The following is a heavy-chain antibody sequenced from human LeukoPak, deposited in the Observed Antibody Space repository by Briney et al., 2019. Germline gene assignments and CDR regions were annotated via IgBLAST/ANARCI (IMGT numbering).Heavy chain of an antibody. J-gene: IGHJ4*02. D-gene: IGHD3-22*01. CDR3: VRPRLYYDISGYPAYYFDS. Sequence: GESLKISFQGSGYRFTSYWIGWVRQMPGKGLEWMGIIYPGDSDTRYSPSFQGQVTISADKSINTAYLQWSSLKASDTAIYYCVRPRLYYDISGYPAYYFDSWGQGTLVTVSS. CDR2: IYPGDSDT. V-gene: IGHV5-51*01. CDR1: GYRFTSYW.